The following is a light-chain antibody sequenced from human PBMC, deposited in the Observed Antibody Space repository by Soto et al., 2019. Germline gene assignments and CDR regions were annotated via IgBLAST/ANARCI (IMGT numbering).Light chain of an antibody. CDR3: QQYGSSPCT. J-gene: IGKJ1*01. CDR2: GAS. Sequence: EIVLTQSPGTLSLSPGVRATLSCRASQSVSSSYLAWYQQKPGQAPRLLLYGASSRATGIPDRFSGSGSVTDFTHTISRLGPEDFAVYYCQQYGSSPCTFGQGTKVEIK. V-gene: IGKV3-20*01. CDR1: QSVSSSY.